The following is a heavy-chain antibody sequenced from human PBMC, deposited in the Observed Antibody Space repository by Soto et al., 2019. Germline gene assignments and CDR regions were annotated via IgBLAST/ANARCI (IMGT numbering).Heavy chain of an antibody. CDR3: ARLMFRDGDFDY. D-gene: IGHD3-16*01. V-gene: IGHV4-39*01. J-gene: IGHJ4*02. CDR2: IYYTETT. Sequence: SETLSLTCTVSGGSISGSTYYWGWIRQTPGKGLEWLASIYYTETTAYNPSLKSRLTISVDTSKNQFSLKLKSVIAADTAIYYCARLMFRDGDFDYWGQGTLVTVSS. CDR1: GGSISGSTYY.